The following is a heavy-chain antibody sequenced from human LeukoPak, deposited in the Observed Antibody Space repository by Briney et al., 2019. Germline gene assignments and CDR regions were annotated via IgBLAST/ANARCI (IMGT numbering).Heavy chain of an antibody. V-gene: IGHV1-69*13. CDR2: IIPIFGTA. CDR3: ARDGGGYNPSYFDY. CDR1: GGTFSSYA. J-gene: IGHJ4*02. D-gene: IGHD5-24*01. Sequence: GASVKVSCKASGGTFSSYAISWVRQAPGQGLEWMGGIIPIFGTANYAQKFQGRVTITADESTSTAYMELSSLRSEDTAVYYCARDGGGYNPSYFDYWGQGTLVTVSS.